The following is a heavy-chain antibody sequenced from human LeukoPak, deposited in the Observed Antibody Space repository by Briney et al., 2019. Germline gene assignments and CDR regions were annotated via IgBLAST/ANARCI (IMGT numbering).Heavy chain of an antibody. J-gene: IGHJ4*02. CDR1: GFTFSSYA. V-gene: IGHV3-48*01. CDR3: ARAYSYGYDY. D-gene: IGHD5-18*01. Sequence: GGSLRLSCAASGFTFSSYAMNWVRQAPGMGLEWVSYISHSSSSMYYADSVKGRFTISRDNAKNSLYLQMNSLRAEDTAVYYCARAYSYGYDYWGQGTLVTVSS. CDR2: ISHSSSSM.